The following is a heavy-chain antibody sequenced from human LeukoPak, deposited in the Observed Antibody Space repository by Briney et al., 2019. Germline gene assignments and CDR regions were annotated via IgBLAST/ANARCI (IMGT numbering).Heavy chain of an antibody. CDR3: ARSNFDMLTGYCFDI. D-gene: IGHD3-9*01. V-gene: IGHV5-51*01. CDR2: IYPGDSDT. J-gene: IGHJ4*02. CDR1: GYSFTSYW. Sequence: KHGESLKISCRGSGYSFTSYWIGWVRQMPGKGLEWMGIIYPGDSDTRYSPSFQGQVAISADKSISTAYLQWNSLEASDTGMYYCARSNFDMLTGYCFDIWGQGTLVTVSS.